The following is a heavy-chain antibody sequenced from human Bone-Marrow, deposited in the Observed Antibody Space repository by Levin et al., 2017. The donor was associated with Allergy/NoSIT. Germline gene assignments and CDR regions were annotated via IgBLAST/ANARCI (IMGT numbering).Heavy chain of an antibody. Sequence: QTGGSLRLSCGASGFMFNSFGMHWVRQAPGKGLEWVAAISYDGGDKFYADSVKGRFTISRDNSNNTSYLHMNSLRVEDTATYYCAKELGSSWSLYYHYYCMDVWGQGTTLTVSS. CDR1: GFMFNSFG. V-gene: IGHV3-30*18. CDR2: ISYDGGDK. D-gene: IGHD6-13*01. CDR3: AKELGSSWSLYYHYYCMDV. J-gene: IGHJ6*02.